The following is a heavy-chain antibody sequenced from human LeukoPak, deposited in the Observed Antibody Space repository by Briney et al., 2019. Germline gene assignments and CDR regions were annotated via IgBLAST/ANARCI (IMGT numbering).Heavy chain of an antibody. CDR2: ISSTSSTI. CDR1: GFTFSTYG. Sequence: GGSLRLSCAASGFTFSTYGMNWVRQAPGKGLEWVSYISSTSSTIYYADSAKGRFTISRDNAKNSLYLQMNSLRDEDTAVYYCARSFSWYFDLWGRGTLVTVSS. J-gene: IGHJ2*01. V-gene: IGHV3-48*02. CDR3: ARSFSWYFDL.